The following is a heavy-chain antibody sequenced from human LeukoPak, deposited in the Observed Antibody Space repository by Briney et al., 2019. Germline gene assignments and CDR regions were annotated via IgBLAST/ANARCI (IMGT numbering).Heavy chain of an antibody. CDR2: ISDSGGST. CDR1: GFTFSSYA. D-gene: IGHD5-12*01. Sequence: GGSLRLSCAASGFTFSSYAMSWVRQAPGKGLEWVSAISDSGGSTYYADSVKGRFTISRDNAKNSLYLQMNSLRAEDTALYYCAKNGGYLLYYFDYWGQGTLVTVSS. J-gene: IGHJ4*02. CDR3: AKNGGYLLYYFDY. V-gene: IGHV3-23*01.